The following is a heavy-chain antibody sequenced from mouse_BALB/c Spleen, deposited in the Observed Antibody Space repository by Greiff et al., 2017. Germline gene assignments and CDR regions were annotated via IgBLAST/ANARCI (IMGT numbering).Heavy chain of an antibody. CDR1: GYSITSDYA. D-gene: IGHD2-4*01. V-gene: IGHV3-2*02. CDR3: ARWADYEAY. J-gene: IGHJ3*01. CDR2: ISYSGST. Sequence: EVHLVESGPGLVKPSQSLSLTCTVTGYSITSDYAWNWIRQFPGNKLEWMGYISYSGSTSYNPSLKSRISITRDTSKNQFFLQLNSVTTEDTATYYCARWADYEAYWGQGTLVTVSA.